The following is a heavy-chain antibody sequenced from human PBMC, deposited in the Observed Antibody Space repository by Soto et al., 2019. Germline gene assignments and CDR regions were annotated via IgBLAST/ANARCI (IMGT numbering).Heavy chain of an antibody. J-gene: IGHJ6*02. Sequence: QLSESGGGLLQPGGSLTLSCAASGFTLTYAMTWVRQPPGKGLEWVSSMNGAATSTSYADSVKGRFTMSRDNSKNTLYLEMHTLRPEDTAVYYCARGGADHYNYGMDVWGQGTTVIVSS. CDR3: ARGGADHYNYGMDV. CDR1: GFTLTYA. D-gene: IGHD3-10*01. CDR2: MNGAATST. V-gene: IGHV3-23*05.